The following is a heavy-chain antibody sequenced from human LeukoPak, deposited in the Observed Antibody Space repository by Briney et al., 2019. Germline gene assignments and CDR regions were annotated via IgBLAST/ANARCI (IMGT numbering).Heavy chain of an antibody. Sequence: GGSLRLSCAASGFTFSTNWMHWVRQAPGKGLVWVSRINGDGSRTNYAGSVEGRFTISRDNAKNTVYLQMNSLRAEDTAVYYCARGATYAYYFDYWGQGILVTVSS. CDR3: ARGATYAYYFDY. V-gene: IGHV3-74*01. J-gene: IGHJ4*02. CDR1: GFTFSTNW. CDR2: INGDGSRT. D-gene: IGHD4-17*01.